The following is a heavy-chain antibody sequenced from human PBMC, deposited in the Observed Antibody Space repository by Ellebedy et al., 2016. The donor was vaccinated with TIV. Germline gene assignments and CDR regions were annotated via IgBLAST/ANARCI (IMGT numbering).Heavy chain of an antibody. Sequence: GESLKISCAASGFNFNNYYMTWIRQAPGKGLEWVSYISSGGSNTYYADSVKVRFTISRDNTKNSLYLQMNSLRADDTAVYYCARDRRYHYDTSGLYYFDYWGQGTLVTVSS. V-gene: IGHV3-11*01. CDR2: ISSGGSNT. CDR1: GFNFNNYY. D-gene: IGHD3-22*01. J-gene: IGHJ4*02. CDR3: ARDRRYHYDTSGLYYFDY.